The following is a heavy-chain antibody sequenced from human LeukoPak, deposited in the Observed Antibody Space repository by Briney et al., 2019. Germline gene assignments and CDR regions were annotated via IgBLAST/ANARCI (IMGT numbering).Heavy chain of an antibody. V-gene: IGHV1-69*13. D-gene: IGHD3-9*01. CDR1: GGTFSSYA. J-gene: IGHJ4*02. Sequence: ASVKVSCKASGGTFSSYAISWVRQAPGQGLEWMGGIIPIFGTANYAQKFQGRVTITADESTSTAYMELSSLRSDDTAVYYCARDTDNYDILTGYSYFDYWGQGTLVTVSS. CDR2: IIPIFGTA. CDR3: ARDTDNYDILTGYSYFDY.